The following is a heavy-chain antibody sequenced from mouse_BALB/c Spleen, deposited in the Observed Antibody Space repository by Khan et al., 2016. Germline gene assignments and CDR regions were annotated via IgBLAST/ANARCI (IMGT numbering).Heavy chain of an antibody. V-gene: IGHV1S135*01. CDR2: IDPYNGGT. CDR3: AIEGITTVVSKGLDY. J-gene: IGHJ2*01. CDR1: DYAFTSYN. Sequence: VQLKESGPELVKPGASVKVSCKASDYAFTSYNMYWVKQSHGKSLECIGYIDPYNGGTNYNQKFKGKATLTVDKSSSTAYMHLNSLTSEDSAVYYCAIEGITTVVSKGLDYWGQGTTLTVSS. D-gene: IGHD1-1*01.